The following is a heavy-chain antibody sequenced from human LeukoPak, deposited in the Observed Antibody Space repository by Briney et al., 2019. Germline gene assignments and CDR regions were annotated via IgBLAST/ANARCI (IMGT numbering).Heavy chain of an antibody. CDR1: GGSISSGGYY. J-gene: IGHJ4*02. CDR2: IYYGGST. V-gene: IGHV4-31*03. Sequence: SETLSLTCTVSGGSISSGGYYWSWIRQHPGKGLEWIGYIYYGGSTYYNPSLESRVTISVDTSKNQFSLKLSSVTAADTAVYYCARHKEWLTFDYWGQGTLVTVSS. D-gene: IGHD5-12*01. CDR3: ARHKEWLTFDY.